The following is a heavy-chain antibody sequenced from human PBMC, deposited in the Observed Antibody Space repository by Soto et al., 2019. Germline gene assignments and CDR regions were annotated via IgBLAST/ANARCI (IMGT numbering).Heavy chain of an antibody. CDR3: ARGVAAALGY. CDR2: ISYDGSNK. CDR1: GFTFSSYA. J-gene: IGHJ4*02. V-gene: IGHV3-30-3*01. D-gene: IGHD6-13*01. Sequence: GGSLRLSCAASGFTFSSYAMHWVRQAPGKGLEWVAVISYDGSNKYYADSVKGRFTISRDNSKNTLYLQMNSLRAEDTAVYYCARGVAAALGYWGQGTLVTVSS.